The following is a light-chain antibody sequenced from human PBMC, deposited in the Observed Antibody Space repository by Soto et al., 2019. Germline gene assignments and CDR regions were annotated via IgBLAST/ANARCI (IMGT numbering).Light chain of an antibody. Sequence: QSRPTQPSSVSRTPAQPNTIAWTATISDVCGYNYVSWYQQHPGKAPKLIIYDVSNRPSGVSNRFSDSKSGEKASLTISGLQAEGEADYYCSSHTSSSTSHVFGTGTKVTVL. J-gene: IGLJ1*01. CDR1: ISDVCGYNY. CDR2: DVS. CDR3: SSHTSSSTSHV. V-gene: IGLV2-14*01.